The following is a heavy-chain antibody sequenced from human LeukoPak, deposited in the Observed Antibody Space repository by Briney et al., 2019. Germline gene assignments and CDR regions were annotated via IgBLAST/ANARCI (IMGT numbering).Heavy chain of an antibody. D-gene: IGHD2-15*01. CDR1: GGSFSGYY. J-gene: IGHJ6*03. V-gene: IGHV4-34*01. CDR3: ARVAPFRYCSGGSCSPNYYMDV. Sequence: SETLSLTCAVYGGSFSGYYWSWIRQPPGKGLEWIGEINHSGSTNYNPSLKSRVTISVDTSKNQFSLKLSSVTAADTAVYYCARVAPFRYCSGGSCSPNYYMDVWGKGTTVTVSS. CDR2: INHSGST.